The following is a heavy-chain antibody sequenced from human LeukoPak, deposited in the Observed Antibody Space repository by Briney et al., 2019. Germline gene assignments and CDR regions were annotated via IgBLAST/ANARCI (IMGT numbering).Heavy chain of an antibody. V-gene: IGHV4-59*12. Sequence: SETLSLTCTVSDGSISSYYWSWIRQPPGKGLEWIGYIYISGSTNYNPSLKSRVTMSVDTSKNQFSLKVNSVTAADTAVYYCARGNYDSTGYYYMGDTLDIWGQGTMVTVSS. CDR2: IYISGST. J-gene: IGHJ3*02. CDR1: DGSISSYY. CDR3: ARGNYDSTGYYYMGDTLDI. D-gene: IGHD3-22*01.